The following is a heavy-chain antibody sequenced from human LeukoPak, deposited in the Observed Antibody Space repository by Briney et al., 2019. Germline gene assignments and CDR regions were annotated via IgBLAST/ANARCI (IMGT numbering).Heavy chain of an antibody. J-gene: IGHJ4*02. CDR1: GFTFSSYG. CDR2: ISYDGSNT. D-gene: IGHD6-6*01. V-gene: IGHV3-30*18. Sequence: GGSLRLSCAASGFTFSSYGMHWVRQAPGKGLEWVAFISYDGSNTYYADSVKGRFTISRDNSKNTLYLQMNSLRAEDTAVYYCAKSLSSLTWYYFDYWGQGTLVTVSS. CDR3: AKSLSSLTWYYFDY.